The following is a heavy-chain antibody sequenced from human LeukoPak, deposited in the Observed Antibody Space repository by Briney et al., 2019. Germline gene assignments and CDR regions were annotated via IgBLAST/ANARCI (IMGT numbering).Heavy chain of an antibody. V-gene: IGHV3-7*01. CDR3: ARSGPNDVQIKTRTYDY. CDR1: VFAFSNYW. Sequence: GGSLRLSCAASVFAFSNYWMTWVRQAPGKGLEWVANIKQDGSEKYHVESAQGRFIISRDNARASLYLQMNRLRLEDTAVYYCARSGPNDVQIKTRTYDYWGRGTLVIVSS. J-gene: IGHJ4*02. CDR2: IKQDGSEK. D-gene: IGHD1-1*01.